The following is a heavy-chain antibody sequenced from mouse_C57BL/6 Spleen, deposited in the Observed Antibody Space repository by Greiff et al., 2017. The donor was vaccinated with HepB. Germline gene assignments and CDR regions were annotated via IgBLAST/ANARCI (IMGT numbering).Heavy chain of an antibody. CDR1: GYTFTDYE. CDR2: IDPETGGT. D-gene: IGHD1-1*01. V-gene: IGHV1-15*01. Sequence: QVQLKQSGAELVRPGASVTLSCKASGYTFTDYEMHWVKQTPVHGLEWIGAIDPETGGTAYNQKFKGKAILTADTSSSTAYMELRSLTSEDSAVYYCTRGNYGSRGFAYWGQGTLVTVSA. J-gene: IGHJ3*01. CDR3: TRGNYGSRGFAY.